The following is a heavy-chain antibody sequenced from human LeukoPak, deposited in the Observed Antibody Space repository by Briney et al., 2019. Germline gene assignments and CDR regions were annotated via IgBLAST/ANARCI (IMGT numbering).Heavy chain of an antibody. CDR2: ISSSSSYI. CDR1: GFTFSSYS. V-gene: IGHV3-21*01. D-gene: IGHD5-18*01. Sequence: GGSLRLSCAASGFTFSSYSMNWVRQAPGKGLEWVSYISSSSSYIYYADSLKGRFTISRDNAKNSLYLQMNSLRAEDTAVYYCARSPDSYTFDYWGQGTLVTVSS. CDR3: ARSPDSYTFDY. J-gene: IGHJ4*02.